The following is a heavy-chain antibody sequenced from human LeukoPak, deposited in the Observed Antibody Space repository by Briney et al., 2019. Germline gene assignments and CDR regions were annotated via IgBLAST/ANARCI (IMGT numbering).Heavy chain of an antibody. D-gene: IGHD2-15*01. V-gene: IGHV3-15*01. CDR3: ARDVVVAAIYYGMDV. Sequence: GGSLRLSCAASEFTFTNAWMTWVRQAPGKGLEWVGRIKRKTDGGTTEYAAPVKGRFTISRDDSENMLYLQMNSLKTEDTAVYYCARDVVVAAIYYGMDVGGKGTTVTVSS. J-gene: IGHJ6*04. CDR2: IKRKTDGGTT. CDR1: EFTFTNAW.